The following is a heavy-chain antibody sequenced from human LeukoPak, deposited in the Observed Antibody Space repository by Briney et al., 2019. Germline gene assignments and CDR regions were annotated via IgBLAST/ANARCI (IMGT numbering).Heavy chain of an antibody. J-gene: IGHJ4*02. CDR2: INPNSGDT. CDR3: ARDGDFDY. Sequence: ASVKVSCKTSGYAFTGYYINWVRQAPGQGLEWMGRINPNSGDTNFAQKFQGRVTMTRDKSVSTAYMGLRSLRSDDTAVYYCARDGDFDYWGQGTLVTVSS. CDR1: GYAFTGYY. D-gene: IGHD3-16*01. V-gene: IGHV1-2*06.